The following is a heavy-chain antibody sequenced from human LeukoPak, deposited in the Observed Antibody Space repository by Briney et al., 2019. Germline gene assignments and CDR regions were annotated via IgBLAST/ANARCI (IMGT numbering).Heavy chain of an antibody. V-gene: IGHV3-23*01. CDR2: ISGDGAST. Sequence: PGGSLRLSCAASGFTFGNYAMNWVRQAPGKGLEWVSAISGDGASTYYADSVKGRFTISRDNSKNTLYLQMNSLRAEDTAVYYCAKGIYSSGWSYFDYWGHGTLVTVSS. CDR3: AKGIYSSGWSYFDY. D-gene: IGHD6-19*01. CDR1: GFTFGNYA. J-gene: IGHJ4*01.